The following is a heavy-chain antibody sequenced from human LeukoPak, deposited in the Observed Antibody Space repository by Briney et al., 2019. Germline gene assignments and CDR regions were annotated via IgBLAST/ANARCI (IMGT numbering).Heavy chain of an antibody. D-gene: IGHD5-18*01. J-gene: IGHJ2*01. CDR2: IYHSGST. V-gene: IGHV4-30-2*01. CDR3: ARDQTRGYSYGRGGYFDL. Sequence: PSETLSLTCAVSGGSISSGGYSWSWIRQPPGKGLEWIGYIYHSGSTYYNPSLKSRVTISVDRSKNLFSLKLSSVTAADTAVYYCARDQTRGYSYGRGGYFDLWGRGTLVTVSS. CDR1: GGSISSGGYS.